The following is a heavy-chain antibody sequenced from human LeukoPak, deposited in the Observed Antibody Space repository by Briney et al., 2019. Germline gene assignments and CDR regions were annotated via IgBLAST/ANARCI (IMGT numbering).Heavy chain of an antibody. V-gene: IGHV3-23*01. CDR2: ISGSGGSI. CDR3: AKHFCTGLDCSLFDS. CDR1: GFTYSDYA. D-gene: IGHD3/OR15-3a*01. Sequence: GGSLRLSCTASGFTYSDYAMSWVRQAPGKGLEWVSGISGSGGSIRYADSVKGRFIISRDNSKNALSLQLNSLRPEDTALYYCAKHFCTGLDCSLFDSWGQGTLVTVSS. J-gene: IGHJ4*02.